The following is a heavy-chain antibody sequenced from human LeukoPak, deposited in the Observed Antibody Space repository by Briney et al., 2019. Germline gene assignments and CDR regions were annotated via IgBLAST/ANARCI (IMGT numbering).Heavy chain of an antibody. J-gene: IGHJ4*02. Sequence: GGSLRLSCAASGFTFSDHYMSWIRQAPGKGLEWVSYISSSGSTTYYAGFAKGRFTISRDNAENSLYLQMNSLRAEDTAIDFCARSKRSYDYWGQGALVTVSS. V-gene: IGHV3-11*01. CDR1: GFTFSDHY. D-gene: IGHD5-24*01. CDR2: ISSSGSTT. CDR3: ARSKRSYDY.